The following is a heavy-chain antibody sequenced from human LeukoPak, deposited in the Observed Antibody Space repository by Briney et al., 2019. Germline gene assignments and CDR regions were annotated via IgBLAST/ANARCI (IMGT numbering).Heavy chain of an antibody. V-gene: IGHV4-34*01. CDR1: GGSFSGYY. CDR3: ARGAYDFWSGYGPYFDY. Sequence: SETLSLTCAVYGGSFSGYYWSWIRQPPGKGLEWFGEINHSGSTNYNPSLKSRVTISVDTSKNQFSLKLSSVTAADTAVYYCARGAYDFWSGYGPYFDYWGQGTLVTVSS. D-gene: IGHD3-3*01. CDR2: INHSGST. J-gene: IGHJ4*02.